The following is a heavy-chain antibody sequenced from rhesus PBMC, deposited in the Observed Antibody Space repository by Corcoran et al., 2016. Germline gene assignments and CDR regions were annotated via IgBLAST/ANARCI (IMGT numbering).Heavy chain of an antibody. Sequence: QVQLQASGPGLVKPSETLSLTCAVSGYSISSDDYWGWHRQPPGKGLEWIGHISNGGTHYLYPSLSRRVSLSVDTSKTHLSLELSSVTAADTAVYYCVRRARYYTVFENWGQGVLVTVSS. D-gene: IGHD3-3*01. J-gene: IGHJ4*01. CDR2: ISNGGTH. V-gene: IGHV4S14*01. CDR3: VRRARYYTVFEN. CDR1: GYSISSDDY.